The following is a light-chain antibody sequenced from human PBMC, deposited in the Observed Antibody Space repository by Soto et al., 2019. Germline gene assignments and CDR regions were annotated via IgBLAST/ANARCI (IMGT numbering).Light chain of an antibody. CDR1: SSNVGGYPF. J-gene: IGLJ1*01. Sequence: QSALTQPPSASGPPGQSVTISCTGTSSNVGGYPFFSWYQQHPGKAPNVLIYDVNKRPSGVPDRFSGSKSGNTASLTVFGLQAEDEADYYCSSHAGSDDPIVFGTGTKVTVL. CDR2: DVN. V-gene: IGLV2-8*01. CDR3: SSHAGSDDPIV.